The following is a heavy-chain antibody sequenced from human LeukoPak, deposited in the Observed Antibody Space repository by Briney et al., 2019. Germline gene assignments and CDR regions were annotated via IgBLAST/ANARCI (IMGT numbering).Heavy chain of an antibody. CDR1: GGSIISSSYY. Sequence: SETLSLTCSVSGGSIISSSYYRGWIRQPPGKGLEWVGSIYYSGSTYYNPSLKSRVTISVDTSKNQFSLKLSSVTAGDTAVYYCARTHDYKWIRFSYAFDIWGQGTMVTVSS. CDR2: IYYSGST. V-gene: IGHV4-39*07. J-gene: IGHJ3*02. CDR3: ARTHDYKWIRFSYAFDI. D-gene: IGHD5-12*01.